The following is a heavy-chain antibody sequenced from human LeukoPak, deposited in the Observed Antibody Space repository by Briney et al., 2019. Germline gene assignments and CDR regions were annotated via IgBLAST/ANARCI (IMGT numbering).Heavy chain of an antibody. V-gene: IGHV4-31*03. J-gene: IGHJ3*02. CDR2: VYYSGST. D-gene: IGHD3-3*01. CDR1: GGSISSGGYY. Sequence: SQTLSLTCTVSGGSISSGGYYWSWIRQHPGKGLEWIGYVYYSGSTYYNPSLKSRVTISVDTSKNQFSLKLSSVTAADTAVYYCARAEGGVIFGVVIGAFDIWGQGTMVTVSS. CDR3: ARAEGGVIFGVVIGAFDI.